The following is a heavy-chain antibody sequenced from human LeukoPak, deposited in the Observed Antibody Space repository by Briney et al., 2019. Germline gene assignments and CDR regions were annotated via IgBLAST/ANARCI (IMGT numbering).Heavy chain of an antibody. CDR1: GFTVSSNY. CDR3: AKDGAAGAIDYYYYGMDV. Sequence: GGSLRLSCAASGFTVSSNYMSWVRQAPGKGLEWVSVIYSGDSTQYADSVKGRFTISRDISKNTLYLQMNSLRDEDTAVYYCAKDGAAGAIDYYYYGMDVWGQGTTVTVSS. V-gene: IGHV3-53*01. CDR2: IYSGDST. J-gene: IGHJ6*02. D-gene: IGHD6-13*01.